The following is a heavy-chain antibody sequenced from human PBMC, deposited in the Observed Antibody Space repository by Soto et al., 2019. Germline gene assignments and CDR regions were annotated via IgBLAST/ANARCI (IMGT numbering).Heavy chain of an antibody. CDR2: ISYDGSKI. V-gene: IGHV3-30-3*01. CDR1: GFTFSTQA. D-gene: IGHD4-17*01. Sequence: QVHLVESGGGVVQPGRSLRLSCAASGFTFSTQAMHWVRQAPGKGLEWVAVISYDGSKIYYADSVKGRFTISRDNSRNTLYLQMNNLRAEDTAVYYCARDLRKFYYFDAWGQGTLVTVSS. J-gene: IGHJ4*02. CDR3: ARDLRKFYYFDA.